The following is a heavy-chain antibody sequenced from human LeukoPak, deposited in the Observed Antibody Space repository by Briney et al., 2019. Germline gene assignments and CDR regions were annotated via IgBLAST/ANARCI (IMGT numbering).Heavy chain of an antibody. D-gene: IGHD3-22*01. J-gene: IGHJ5*02. V-gene: IGHV4-59*01. CDR2: IYYSGST. CDR1: GGSISSYY. CDR3: ARGRYYYDSSGYHAFDP. Sequence: SETLSLTCTVSGGSISSYYWSWIRQPPGKGLEWIGYIYYSGSTNYNPSLKSRVTISVDTSKNQFSLKLSSVTAADTAVYYCARGRYYYDSSGYHAFDPWGQGTLVTVSS.